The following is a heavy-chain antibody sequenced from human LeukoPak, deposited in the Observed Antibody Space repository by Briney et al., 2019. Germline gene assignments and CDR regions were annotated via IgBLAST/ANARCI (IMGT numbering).Heavy chain of an antibody. V-gene: IGHV3-23*01. CDR1: GFTFSSYA. Sequence: GGSLRLSCAASGFTFSSYAMSWVRQAPGKGLEWVSAISGSGGSTYYADSVKGRFTISRDNSKNTLYLQMNRLRAEDTAVYYCAKDRGAAAGRAVFDYWGQGTLVTVSS. J-gene: IGHJ4*02. CDR2: ISGSGGST. D-gene: IGHD6-13*01. CDR3: AKDRGAAAGRAVFDY.